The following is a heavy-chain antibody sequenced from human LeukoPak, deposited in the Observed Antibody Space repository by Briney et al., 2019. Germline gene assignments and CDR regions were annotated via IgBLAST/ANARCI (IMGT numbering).Heavy chain of an antibody. J-gene: IGHJ4*02. CDR1: GFTFSRYW. CDR2: IKSDGSST. Sequence: LAGGSLRLSCAASGFTFSRYWMHWVRQAPGKGLVWVSCIKSDGSSTSIADSAKGRFTISRDNAKNTVYLQMNSLRAEDTAVYYCVRDNRSYNFDYWGQGTLVTVSS. D-gene: IGHD1-26*01. V-gene: IGHV3-74*01. CDR3: VRDNRSYNFDY.